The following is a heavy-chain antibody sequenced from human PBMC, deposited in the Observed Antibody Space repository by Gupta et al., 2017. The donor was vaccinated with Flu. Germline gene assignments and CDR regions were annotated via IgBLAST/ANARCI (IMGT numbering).Heavy chain of an antibody. J-gene: IGHJ6*02. CDR3: ARGRMVAATFHGMDV. CDR1: GGSFSGYY. CDR2: INHSGST. Sequence: QVQLQQWGAGLLKPSETLSLTCAVYGGSFSGYYWSWIRQPPGKGLEWIGEINHSGSTNYNPSLKSRVTISVDTSKNQFSLKLSSVTAADTAVYYCARGRMVAATFHGMDVWGQGTTVTVSS. D-gene: IGHD2-15*01. V-gene: IGHV4-34*01.